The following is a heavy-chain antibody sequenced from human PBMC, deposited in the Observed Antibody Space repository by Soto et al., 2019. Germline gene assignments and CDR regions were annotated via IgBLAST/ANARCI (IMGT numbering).Heavy chain of an antibody. Sequence: QVQLQESGPGLVKLSETLSLTCTVSGGSVRSGSYYWSWIRQPPGKGLEGIGYIYYSGSTNYNPSLKSRVTISVDTSKNQFSLKLSSVTAADTAVYYCARDGLDTAMGNAFDIWGQGTMVTVSS. CDR1: GGSVRSGSYY. J-gene: IGHJ3*02. V-gene: IGHV4-61*01. D-gene: IGHD5-18*01. CDR2: IYYSGST. CDR3: ARDGLDTAMGNAFDI.